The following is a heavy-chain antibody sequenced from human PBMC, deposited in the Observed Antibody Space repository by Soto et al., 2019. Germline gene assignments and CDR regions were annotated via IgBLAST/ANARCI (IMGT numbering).Heavy chain of an antibody. J-gene: IGHJ4*02. Sequence: TSETLSLTCTVSGGSISSSSYYWGWIRQPPGKGLEWIGSIYYSGSTYYNPSLKSRVTISVDTSKNQFSLKLSSVTAADTAVYYCARRINYYDSSGYYSVSYFDYWGQGTLVTVSS. CDR3: ARRINYYDSSGYYSVSYFDY. CDR2: IYYSGST. V-gene: IGHV4-39*01. CDR1: GGSISSSSYY. D-gene: IGHD3-22*01.